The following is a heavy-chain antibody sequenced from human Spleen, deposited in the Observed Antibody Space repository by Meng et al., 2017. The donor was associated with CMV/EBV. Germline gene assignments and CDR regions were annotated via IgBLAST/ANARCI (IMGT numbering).Heavy chain of an antibody. V-gene: IGHV4-4*02. Sequence: SGASISNSHWWSWFRQPPGKGLEWIGEIFDSGITNYNPSLKSRLTISEDKSHNQFSLKLNSVTAADTAVYYCARAYCGGDCYSGFDYWGQGILVTVSS. CDR1: GASISNSHW. CDR2: IFDSGIT. CDR3: ARAYCGGDCYSGFDY. D-gene: IGHD2-21*01. J-gene: IGHJ4*02.